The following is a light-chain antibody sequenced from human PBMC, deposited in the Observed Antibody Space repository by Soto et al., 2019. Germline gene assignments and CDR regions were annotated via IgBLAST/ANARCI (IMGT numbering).Light chain of an antibody. V-gene: IGKV3-15*01. J-gene: IGKJ5*01. CDR1: QSVSIN. Sequence: EIVMTQSPATLSVSPGDRATLSCRASQSVSINLAWYQQKPGQAPMLLIYDTSTRATGIPARFSGSGSGTEFTLTISSLQSEDFAVYYCQQYSKWPPITFGQGTRLEIK. CDR3: QQYSKWPPIT. CDR2: DTS.